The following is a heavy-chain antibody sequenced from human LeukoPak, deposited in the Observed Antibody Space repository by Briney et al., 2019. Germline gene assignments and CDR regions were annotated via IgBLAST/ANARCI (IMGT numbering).Heavy chain of an antibody. D-gene: IGHD6-19*01. Sequence: SETLSLTCTVSGGSINNYYWSWIRQSPGKGLEWIGYIYYSGSTNYNPSLKSRVTISLDTSKNQFSLKLSSVTAAGTAVYYCARDYRGWYYFDYWGQGTLVTVSS. V-gene: IGHV4-59*01. CDR1: GGSINNYY. J-gene: IGHJ4*02. CDR3: ARDYRGWYYFDY. CDR2: IYYSGST.